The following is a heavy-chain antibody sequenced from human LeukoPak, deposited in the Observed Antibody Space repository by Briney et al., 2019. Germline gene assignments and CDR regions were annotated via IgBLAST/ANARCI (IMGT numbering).Heavy chain of an antibody. CDR3: ANGRSSGWYVLDY. Sequence: GGSLRLSCAASGFTFSSYGMHWVRQAPGKGLEWVAFIRYDGSNKYYADSVKGRFTISRDNSKNTLYLQMNSLRAEDTAVYYCANGRSSGWYVLDYWGQGTLVTVSS. D-gene: IGHD6-19*01. CDR2: IRYDGSNK. V-gene: IGHV3-30*02. J-gene: IGHJ4*02. CDR1: GFTFSSYG.